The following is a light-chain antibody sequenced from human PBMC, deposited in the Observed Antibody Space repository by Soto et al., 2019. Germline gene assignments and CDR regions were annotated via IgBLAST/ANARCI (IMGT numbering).Light chain of an antibody. CDR2: KAS. CDR1: QSISSW. Sequence: DIQMTQSPSTLSASVGDRVTITCRASQSISSWLAWYQQKPGKAPKLLIYKASSLESGVPSRFSGSGSGTEFTLTISSLQPDEFATYYCQQYNSYSPYTFGQGTELEIK. V-gene: IGKV1-5*03. J-gene: IGKJ2*01. CDR3: QQYNSYSPYT.